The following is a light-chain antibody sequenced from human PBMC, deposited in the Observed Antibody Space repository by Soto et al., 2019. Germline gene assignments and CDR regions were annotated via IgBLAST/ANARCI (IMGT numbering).Light chain of an antibody. V-gene: IGKV1-27*01. CDR1: QGISNY. J-gene: IGKJ5*01. CDR2: AAS. CDR3: HKYSRVIT. Sequence: DIQMTQSPASLSASVGDRVTITCRASQGISNYLAWYQQKPGKVPKLLIYAASTLQSGVPSRFSGSGSGTDFTLTITSLPPDAVATSYWHKYSRVITFGQGTRLEIK.